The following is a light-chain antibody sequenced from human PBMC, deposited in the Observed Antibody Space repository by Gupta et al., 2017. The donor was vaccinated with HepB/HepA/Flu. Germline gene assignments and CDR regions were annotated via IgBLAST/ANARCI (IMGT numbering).Light chain of an antibody. CDR3: LAWDSNTGV. CDR1: KLGDKY. Sequence: SFELIQPPSVSVSPGQTATITCSGEKLGDKYISWCQQKPGQSPLLVIVRDNRRPSGIPERFSGSNSGSTATLTISGTQSMDEGDYYCLAWDSNTGVFGAGTKLTVL. J-gene: IGLJ3*02. V-gene: IGLV3-1*01. CDR2: RDN.